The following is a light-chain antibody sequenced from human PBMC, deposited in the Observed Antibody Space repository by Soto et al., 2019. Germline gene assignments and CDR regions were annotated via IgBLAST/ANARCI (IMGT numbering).Light chain of an antibody. CDR2: DAS. V-gene: IGKV3-11*01. CDR1: QSVSSY. J-gene: IGKJ4*01. Sequence: EIVLTQSPATLSLSPGERATLSCRASQSVSSYLAWYQQKPGQAPRLLNYDASNRATGIPARFSGSGSGTDFTLTISSLEPEDFAVYYCQQRRNWLTFGGGTKVEIK. CDR3: QQRRNWLT.